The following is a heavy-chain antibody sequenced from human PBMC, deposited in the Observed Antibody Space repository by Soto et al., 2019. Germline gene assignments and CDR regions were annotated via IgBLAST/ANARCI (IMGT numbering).Heavy chain of an antibody. CDR2: LYYGRSA. CDR3: ALRSMAVVPEY. CDR1: GDSISSYY. Sequence: QVQLQESGPGLVKPSETLSLTCAVSGDSISSYYCMWIRQPPGKGLESIGYLYYGRSANYNPSLMSRVTLSVDTSTNPCSLTLSSMPAADTAVYYCALRSMAVVPEYWGQGTLVTVSS. V-gene: IGHV4-59*01. J-gene: IGHJ4*02. D-gene: IGHD3-22*01.